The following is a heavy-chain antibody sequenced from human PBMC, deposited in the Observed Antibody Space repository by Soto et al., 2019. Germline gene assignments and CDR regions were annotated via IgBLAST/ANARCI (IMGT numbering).Heavy chain of an antibody. D-gene: IGHD1-1*01. V-gene: IGHV4-59*01. CDR2: IYYSGST. J-gene: IGHJ6*02. CDR1: GGSISSYY. CDR3: AREVEPRIYGMDV. Sequence: SETLSLTCTVSGGSISSYYWSWIRQPPGKGLEWIGYIYYSGSTNYNPSLKSRVTISVDTSKNQFSLKLSSVTAADTAVYYCAREVEPRIYGMDVRGQGTTVTVSS.